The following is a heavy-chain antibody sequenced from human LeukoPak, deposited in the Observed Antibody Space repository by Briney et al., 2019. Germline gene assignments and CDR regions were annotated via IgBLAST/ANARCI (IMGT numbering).Heavy chain of an antibody. CDR3: ARHHYYGSGSYPYY. CDR1: GGSISSSSYY. J-gene: IGHJ4*02. Sequence: SETLSLTCTVSGGSISSSSYYWGWIRQPPGKGLERIGSIYYSGSTYYNPSLKSRVTISVDTSKNQFSLKLSSVTAADTAVYYCARHHYYGSGSYPYYWGQGTLVTVSS. V-gene: IGHV4-39*07. CDR2: IYYSGST. D-gene: IGHD3-10*01.